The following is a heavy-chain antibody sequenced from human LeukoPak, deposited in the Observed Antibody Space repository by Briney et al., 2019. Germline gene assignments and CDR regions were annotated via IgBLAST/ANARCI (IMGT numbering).Heavy chain of an antibody. CDR2: ISGSGGTT. CDR1: GFTFSTYA. J-gene: IGHJ4*02. CDR3: AKDVVVTAHRALDY. D-gene: IGHD2-21*02. V-gene: IGHV3-23*01. Sequence: GGSLRLSCAASGFTFSTYAMSWVRQAPGKGLEWVSAISGSGGTTYYADSVKGRFTISRDNSKNTLYLQMNGLRAEDTAVYYCAKDVVVTAHRALDYWGQGTLVTVSS.